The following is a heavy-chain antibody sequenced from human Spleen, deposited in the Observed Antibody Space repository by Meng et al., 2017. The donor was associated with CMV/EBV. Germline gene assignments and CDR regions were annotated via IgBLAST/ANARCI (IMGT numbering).Heavy chain of an antibody. CDR3: ARGEEYCSTMSCSGFDY. CDR2: INPTSGGT. CDR1: GYTFTDYY. D-gene: IGHD2-2*01. V-gene: IGHV1-2*02. Sequence: ASVKVSCKASGYTFTDYYIHWVRQAPGQGLEWMGWINPTSGGTKNAQNFQGRVTFTKDTSINTAYMELNRLRSDDTAVYYCARGEEYCSTMSCSGFDYWGQGTLVTVSS. J-gene: IGHJ4*02.